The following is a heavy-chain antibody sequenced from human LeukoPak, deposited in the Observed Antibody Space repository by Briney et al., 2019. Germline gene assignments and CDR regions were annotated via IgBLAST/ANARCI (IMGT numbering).Heavy chain of an antibody. Sequence: GGSLRLSCAASGFTVSSNYMSWVRQAPGKGLEWVSVIYSGGSTYYADSVKGRFTISRDNSKNTLYLQMNSLRAEDTAVYYCARDRWRCSGGSCTPYYYYGMDVWGQGTTVTVSS. V-gene: IGHV3-53*01. CDR1: GFTVSSNY. CDR3: ARDRWRCSGGSCTPYYYYGMDV. D-gene: IGHD2-15*01. J-gene: IGHJ6*02. CDR2: IYSGGST.